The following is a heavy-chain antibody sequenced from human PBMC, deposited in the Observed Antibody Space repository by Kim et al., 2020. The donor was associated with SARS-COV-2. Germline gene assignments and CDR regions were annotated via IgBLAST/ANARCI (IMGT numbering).Heavy chain of an antibody. J-gene: IGHJ4*02. CDR2: FDPEDGET. D-gene: IGHD3-9*01. Sequence: ASVKVSCKVSGYTLTELSMHWVRQAPGKGLEWMGGFDPEDGETIYAQKFQGRVTMTEDTSTDTAYMELSSLRSEDTAVYYCATKGVLRYFDWLPYYFDYWGQGTLVTVSS. CDR1: GYTLTELS. V-gene: IGHV1-24*01. CDR3: ATKGVLRYFDWLPYYFDY.